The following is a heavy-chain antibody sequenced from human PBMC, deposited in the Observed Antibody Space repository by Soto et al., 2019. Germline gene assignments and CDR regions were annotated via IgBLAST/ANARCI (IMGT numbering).Heavy chain of an antibody. CDR2: IYYSGST. CDR1: GGSISSGGYY. CDR3: TRGGEVGATFDY. J-gene: IGHJ4*02. D-gene: IGHD1-26*01. V-gene: IGHV4-31*03. Sequence: QVQLQESGPGLVKPSQTLSLTCTVSGGSISSGGYYWSWIRQHPGKGLEWIGYIYYSGSTYYNPSLKSRVTISVDTSKNQFPLKLRSVTAAATAVYYCTRGGEVGATFDYWGQGTLVTVSS.